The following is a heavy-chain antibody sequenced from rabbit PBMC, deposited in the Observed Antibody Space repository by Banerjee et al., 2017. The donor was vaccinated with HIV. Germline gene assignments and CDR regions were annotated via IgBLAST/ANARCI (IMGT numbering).Heavy chain of an antibody. J-gene: IGHJ2*01. V-gene: IGHV1S45*01. D-gene: IGHD8-1*01. CDR2: IVTGSSGST. CDR3: AREGSGGSYSI. CDR1: GLDFSSSYW. Sequence: QEQLVEYGGDLVQPEGSLTLTCKASGLDFSSSYWICWVRQAPGKGLEWIGCIVTGSSGSTYYASWAKGRFTISKTSSTTVTLQMTSLTAADTATYFCAREGSGGSYSIWGQGTLVTVS.